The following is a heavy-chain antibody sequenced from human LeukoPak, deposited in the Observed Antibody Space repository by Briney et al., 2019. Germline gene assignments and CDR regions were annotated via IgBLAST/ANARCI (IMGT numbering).Heavy chain of an antibody. CDR1: GGTFSTYP. CDR2: IIPILSQS. Sequence: GASVKVSCKASGGTFSTYPINWVRQAPGQGIEWMGRIIPILSQSNYAQKFQGTVSITADEFTDTAYMELSSLRSEDTAVYYCATGTSYRDSFDVWGQGTMVTVSS. J-gene: IGHJ3*01. V-gene: IGHV1-69*11. D-gene: IGHD3/OR15-3a*01. CDR3: ATGTSYRDSFDV.